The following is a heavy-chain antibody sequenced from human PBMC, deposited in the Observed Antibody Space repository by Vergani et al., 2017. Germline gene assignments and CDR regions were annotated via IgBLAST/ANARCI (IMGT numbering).Heavy chain of an antibody. J-gene: IGHJ4*02. CDR2: IIPIFGTA. V-gene: IGHV1-69*18. Sequence: QVQLVQSGAEVKKPGASVKVSCKASGYTFTGYYMHWVRQAPGQGLEWMGRIIPIFGTANYAQKFQGRVTITADESTSTAYMELSSLRSEDTAVYYCARDHCSSTSCYWPYYYGSGSFWPYFDYWGQGTLVTVSS. D-gene: IGHD2-2*01. CDR3: ARDHCSSTSCYWPYYYGSGSFWPYFDY. CDR1: GYTFTGYY.